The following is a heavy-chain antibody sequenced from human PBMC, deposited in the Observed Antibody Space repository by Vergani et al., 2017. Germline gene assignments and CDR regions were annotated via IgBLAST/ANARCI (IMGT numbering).Heavy chain of an antibody. J-gene: IGHJ5*02. CDR1: GASIRSSNYY. V-gene: IGHV4-39*01. D-gene: IGHD6-19*01. CDR3: VRHSTVEWLVKLGWIDP. CDR2: IYYSGST. Sequence: QLQLQESGPGLVKPSATLSLTCSVSGASIRSSNYYWGWIRQPPGKGLEWIASIYYSGSTYYNPSLKSRVTISVDTSKNQFSRKLSSVTAADTAVYFCVRHSTVEWLVKLGWIDPWGQGILVTVSS.